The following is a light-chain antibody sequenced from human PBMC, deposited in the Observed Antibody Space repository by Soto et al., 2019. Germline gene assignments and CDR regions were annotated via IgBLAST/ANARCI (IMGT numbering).Light chain of an antibody. J-gene: IGKJ4*01. Sequence: EIVLTQSPGTLSLSPGERATLSCRASQRVSSSYLAWYQQKPGQAPRLLIYGASSRATGIPDRFSGSGSGTDFTLTSRRLEREDFAVYYCQQYGSSGLTFGGGTKVEIK. CDR1: QRVSSSY. CDR2: GAS. CDR3: QQYGSSGLT. V-gene: IGKV3-20*01.